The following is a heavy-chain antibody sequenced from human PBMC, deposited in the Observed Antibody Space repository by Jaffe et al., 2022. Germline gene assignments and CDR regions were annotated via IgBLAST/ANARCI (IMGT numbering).Heavy chain of an antibody. CDR1: GFSLRGSGMC. V-gene: IGHV2-70*01. Sequence: QVTLRESGPALVKPTQTLTLTCTFSGFSLRGSGMCVSWIRQPPGKALEWLALIDWDDDKYYSTSLQTRLTISKDTSKNQVVLTMTNMDPVDTATYYCARSWGYASSSYFDSWGQGTLVIVSS. CDR3: ARSWGYASSSYFDS. CDR2: IDWDDDK. J-gene: IGHJ4*02. D-gene: IGHD6-6*01.